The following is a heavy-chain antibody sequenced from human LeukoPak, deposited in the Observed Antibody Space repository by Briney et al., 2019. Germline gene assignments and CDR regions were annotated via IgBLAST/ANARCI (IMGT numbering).Heavy chain of an antibody. CDR2: IYYSGST. CDR1: GGSISSYY. CDR3: AREGYSYGYFDY. J-gene: IGHJ4*02. D-gene: IGHD5-18*01. V-gene: IGHV4-59*01. Sequence: SGTLSLTCTVSGGSISSYYWSWIRQPPGKGLEWIGYIYYSGSTNYNPSLKSRVTISVDTSKNQFSLKLSSVTAADTAVYYCAREGYSYGYFDYWGQGTLVTVSS.